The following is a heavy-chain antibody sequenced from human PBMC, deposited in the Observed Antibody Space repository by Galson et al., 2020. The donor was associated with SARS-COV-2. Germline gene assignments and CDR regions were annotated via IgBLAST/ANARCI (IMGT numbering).Heavy chain of an antibody. V-gene: IGHV4-38-2*02. CDR1: GYSISSGYY. J-gene: IGHJ4*01. D-gene: IGHD2-8*01. CDR3: AREVRAGGYAFCEH. CDR2: ICNSGST. Sequence: SETLSLTCSPSGYSISSGYYWGWLRPPPGEGLEWTGSICNSGSTSYNPSLRSRVSISVDTSKNQFSLNLSAVTAADTALYFCAREVRAGGYAFCEHWGHGALVTVSS.